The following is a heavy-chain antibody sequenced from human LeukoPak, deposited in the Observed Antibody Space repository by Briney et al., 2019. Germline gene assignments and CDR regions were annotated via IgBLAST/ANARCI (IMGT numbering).Heavy chain of an antibody. CDR2: MNPNSGNT. J-gene: IGHJ5*02. CDR1: GYTFTSYD. V-gene: IGHV1-8*03. D-gene: IGHD3-10*01. CDR3: ARGRITMVRGVRKNWFDP. Sequence: ASVKVSCKASGYTFTSYDINWVRQATGQGLEWMGWMNPNSGNTGYAQKFQGRVTTTRNTSISTAYMELSSLRSEDTAVYYCARGRITMVRGVRKNWFDPWGQGTLVTVPS.